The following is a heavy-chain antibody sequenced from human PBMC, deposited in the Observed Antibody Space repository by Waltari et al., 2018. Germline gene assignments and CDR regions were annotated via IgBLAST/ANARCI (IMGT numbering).Heavy chain of an antibody. CDR1: GASISRSNYY. D-gene: IGHD4-17*01. J-gene: IGHJ5*02. CDR2: MFNGGST. V-gene: IGHV4-39*01. CDR3: ARHGYSGGWFDP. Sequence: QLQLQESGPGLVKPSETLSLTCRVPGASISRSNYYWGWIRQPPGKGLEWIGSMFNGGSTYYNPSLKSRVTISVDTSKNQFSLRLNSVTAADTAIYYCARHGYSGGWFDPWGQGTLVTVSS.